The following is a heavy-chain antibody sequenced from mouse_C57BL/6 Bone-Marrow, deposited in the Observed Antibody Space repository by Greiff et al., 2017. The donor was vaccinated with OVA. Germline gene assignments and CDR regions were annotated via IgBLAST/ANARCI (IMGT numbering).Heavy chain of an antibody. CDR3: AGEDYDGGWFDY. D-gene: IGHD2-4*01. CDR1: GYTFTSYW. V-gene: IGHV1-53*01. CDR2: ITPSNGGT. J-gene: IGHJ3*01. Sequence: QVQLQQPGTGLVKPGASVKLSCKASGYTFTSYWLPWVKQRPGQGLAWIGNITPSNGGTNYHEKFKSQATLTVDNSSSTAYMQLSILTSEDSAVYVCAGEDYDGGWFDYWGQGTLVTVSA.